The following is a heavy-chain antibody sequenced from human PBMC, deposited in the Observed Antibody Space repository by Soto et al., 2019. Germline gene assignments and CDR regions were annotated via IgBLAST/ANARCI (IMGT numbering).Heavy chain of an antibody. Sequence: LRLSCAASGFTFSRYWMHWVRQAPGKGLVWVSRIDSYGSATSQVDSVEGRFTISRDNAKNTLYLQMNSLRAEDTAVYYCARGWVEGLSRQPPTDYWGQGALVTVSS. CDR2: IDSYGSAT. CDR1: GFTFSRYW. CDR3: ARGWVEGLSRQPPTDY. V-gene: IGHV3-74*01. J-gene: IGHJ4*02. D-gene: IGHD3-3*01.